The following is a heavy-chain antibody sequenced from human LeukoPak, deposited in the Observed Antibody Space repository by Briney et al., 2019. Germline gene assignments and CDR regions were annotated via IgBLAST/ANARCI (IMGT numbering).Heavy chain of an antibody. Sequence: GGSLRLSCAASGFTFSSYSMNWVRQAPGKGLEWVSSISSTSSYIYYADSVKSRFTISRDNSKNTLYLQMNSLRAEDTAVYYCAKADYASGTYGAFDYWGQGTLVTVSS. CDR3: AKADYASGTYGAFDY. J-gene: IGHJ4*02. CDR1: GFTFSSYS. CDR2: ISSTSSYI. V-gene: IGHV3-21*04. D-gene: IGHD3-10*01.